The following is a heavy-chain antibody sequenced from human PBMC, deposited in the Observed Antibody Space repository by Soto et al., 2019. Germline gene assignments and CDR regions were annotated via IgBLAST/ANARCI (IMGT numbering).Heavy chain of an antibody. J-gene: IGHJ4*02. CDR1: GFRFSDYS. CDR2: LAGGGTT. CDR3: AKRATTVPTPANYFDC. V-gene: IGHV3-23*01. D-gene: IGHD2-15*01. Sequence: PGGSLRLSCVASGFRFSDYSMTWLRQAPGRGLEWVSTLAGGGTTYYADSVKGRFTISRDNSRNTLSLQMHSLRIEDTAVYYCAKRATTVPTPANYFDCWGQGT.